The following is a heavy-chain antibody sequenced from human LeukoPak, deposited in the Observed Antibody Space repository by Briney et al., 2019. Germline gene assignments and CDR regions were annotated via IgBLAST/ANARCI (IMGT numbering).Heavy chain of an antibody. CDR1: GGSFSGYY. V-gene: IGHV4-34*01. CDR3: ARDLKDRLVYSGSYLDAFDI. Sequence: PSETLSLTCAVYGGSFSGYYWSWIRQPPGKGLEWIGEINHSGCTNYNPSLKSRVTISVDTSKNQFSLKLSSVTAADTAVYYCARDLKDRLVYSGSYLDAFDIWGQGTMVTVSS. J-gene: IGHJ3*02. CDR2: INHSGCT. D-gene: IGHD1-26*01.